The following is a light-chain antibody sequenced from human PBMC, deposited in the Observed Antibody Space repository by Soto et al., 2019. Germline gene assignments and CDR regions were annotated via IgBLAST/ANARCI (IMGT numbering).Light chain of an antibody. Sequence: DIQMTQSPSTLSASVGDRVTITCRASQSISNWLAWYQQKPGKAPKLLIYKASSLESGVPSRFSGSGSGTEFNLSISSLQPDDFATYYCQQYDSFPRTFGQGTKVEIK. J-gene: IGKJ1*01. V-gene: IGKV1-5*03. CDR3: QQYDSFPRT. CDR2: KAS. CDR1: QSISNW.